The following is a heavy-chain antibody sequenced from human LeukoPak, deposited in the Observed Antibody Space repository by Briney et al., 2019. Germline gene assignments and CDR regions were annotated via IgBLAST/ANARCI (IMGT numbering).Heavy chain of an antibody. CDR3: AADPVYYYDSSGYPTFGY. CDR1: GFTFTSSA. J-gene: IGHJ4*02. CDR2: IVVGSGNT. V-gene: IGHV1-58*02. Sequence: SVKVSCKASGFTFTSSAMQWERQARGQRLEWIGWIVVGSGNTNYAQKFQERVTITRDMSTSTAYMELSSLRSEDTAVYYCAADPVYYYDSSGYPTFGYWGQGTLVTVSS. D-gene: IGHD3-22*01.